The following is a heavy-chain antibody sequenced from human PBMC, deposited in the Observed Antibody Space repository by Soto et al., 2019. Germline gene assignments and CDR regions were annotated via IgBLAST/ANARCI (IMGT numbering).Heavy chain of an antibody. V-gene: IGHV1-2*02. CDR2: TNPNSGGT. Sequence: GASVKVSCKASGYTFTGYYMHWVRQAPGQGLEWMGWTNPNSGGTNYAQKFQGRVTMTRDTSISTAYMELSRLRSDDTAVYYCARDRRRMGTTLDFDYWGQGTLVTVS. CDR1: GYTFTGYY. D-gene: IGHD1-7*01. CDR3: ARDRRRMGTTLDFDY. J-gene: IGHJ4*02.